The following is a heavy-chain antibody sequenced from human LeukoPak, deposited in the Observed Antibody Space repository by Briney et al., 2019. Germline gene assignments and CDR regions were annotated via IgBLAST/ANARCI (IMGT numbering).Heavy chain of an antibody. V-gene: IGHV4-59*12. CDR2: IYYSGST. CDR1: GGSISSYY. J-gene: IGHJ4*02. D-gene: IGHD6-19*01. CDR3: ARGLVAGTPYFDY. Sequence: SETLSLTCTVSGGSISSYYWSWIRQPPGKGLEWIGYIYYSGSTNYNPSLKSRVTISVDTSKNQFSLKLSSLTAADTAVYYCARGLVAGTPYFDYWGQGTLVTVSS.